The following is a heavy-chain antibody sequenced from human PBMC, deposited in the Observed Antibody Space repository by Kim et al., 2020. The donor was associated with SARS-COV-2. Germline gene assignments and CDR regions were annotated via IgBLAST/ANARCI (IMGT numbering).Heavy chain of an antibody. CDR3: VRGYAGGPFDL. CDR1: GFTFDDYG. Sequence: GGSLRLSCAASGFTFDDYGMSWVRQAPGKGLEWVSVINRNSDSTGYADSVKGRFTISRDNAKNSLFLQMNSPRAEDTALYHCVRGYAGGPFDLWGQGTLV. CDR2: INRNSDST. D-gene: IGHD3-16*01. V-gene: IGHV3-20*01. J-gene: IGHJ4*02.